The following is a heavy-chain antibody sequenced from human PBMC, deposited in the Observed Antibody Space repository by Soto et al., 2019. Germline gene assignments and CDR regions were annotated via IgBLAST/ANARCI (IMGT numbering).Heavy chain of an antibody. Sequence: GGSLRLSCAASGFTFSNAWMSWVRQAPGKGLEWVGRIKSKTDGGTTDYAAPVKGRFTISRDDSKNTLYLQMNSLKTEDTAVYYCVRGVIIPQPDYWGQGTLVTVSS. CDR1: GFTFSNAW. J-gene: IGHJ4*02. CDR3: VRGVIIPQPDY. D-gene: IGHD3-10*01. V-gene: IGHV3-15*01. CDR2: IKSKTDGGTT.